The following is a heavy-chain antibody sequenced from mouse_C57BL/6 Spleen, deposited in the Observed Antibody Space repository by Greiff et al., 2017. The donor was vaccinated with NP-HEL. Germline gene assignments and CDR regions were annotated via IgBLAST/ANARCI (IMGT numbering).Heavy chain of an antibody. CDR2: IYPGGGYT. J-gene: IGHJ1*03. CDR1: GYTYTNYW. D-gene: IGHD2-4*01. CDR3: ARGGIFDYDGGDWYFDV. Sequence: QVQLKESGAELVRPGTSVKMSCKASGYTYTNYWIGWAKQRPGHGLEWIGDIYPGGGYTNYNEKFKGKATLTADKSSSTAYMQFSSLTSEDSAIYYCARGGIFDYDGGDWYFDVWGTGTTVTVSS. V-gene: IGHV1-63*01.